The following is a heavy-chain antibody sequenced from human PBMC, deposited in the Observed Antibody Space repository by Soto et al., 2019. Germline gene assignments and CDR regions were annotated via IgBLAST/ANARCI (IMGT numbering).Heavy chain of an antibody. CDR3: ARASITGTTALDY. Sequence: GGSLRLSCAASGFTFSSYAMHWVRQAPGKGLEYVSAISSNGGSTYYADSVKGRFTISRDNSKNTLYLQMGSLRAEDMAVYYCARASITGTTALDYWGQGTLVTVSS. CDR2: ISSNGGST. D-gene: IGHD1-7*01. J-gene: IGHJ4*02. CDR1: GFTFSSYA. V-gene: IGHV3-64*02.